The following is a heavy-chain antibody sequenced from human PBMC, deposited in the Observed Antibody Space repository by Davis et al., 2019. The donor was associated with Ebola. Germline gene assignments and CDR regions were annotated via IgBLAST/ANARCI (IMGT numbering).Heavy chain of an antibody. J-gene: IGHJ4*02. D-gene: IGHD2-21*02. Sequence: GGSLRLSCAASGFTFSSYWMHWVRQAPGKGLVWVSRINSDGSSTSYADSVKGRFTISRDNAKNTLYLQMNSLRAENTAVYYCARGGAYCGGDCYPGAGWVVDYWGQGTLVTVSS. CDR2: INSDGSST. CDR1: GFTFSSYW. CDR3: ARGGAYCGGDCYPGAGWVVDY. V-gene: IGHV3-74*01.